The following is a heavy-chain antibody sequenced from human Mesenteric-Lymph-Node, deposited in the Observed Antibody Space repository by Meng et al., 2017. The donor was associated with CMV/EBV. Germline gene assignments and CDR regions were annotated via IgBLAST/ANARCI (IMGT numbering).Heavy chain of an antibody. J-gene: IGHJ6*02. CDR1: GFSFSDHY. V-gene: IGHV3-11*01. D-gene: IGHD2-15*01. CDR3: ARNGDGGWYDV. Sequence: GESLKISCAVFGFSFSDHYMSWIRQAPGKGLEWIAYITSSGSTMYYADSVKGRFTISRDNAKNSLYLQMNSLRVEDTAVYYCARNGDGGWYDVWGQGTTVTVSS. CDR2: ITSSGSTM.